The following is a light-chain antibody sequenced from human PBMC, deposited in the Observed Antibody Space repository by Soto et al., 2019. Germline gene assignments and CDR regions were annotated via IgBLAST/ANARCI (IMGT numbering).Light chain of an antibody. CDR3: QQYSSSPRT. V-gene: IGKV3-20*01. CDR2: GAS. J-gene: IGKJ1*01. CDR1: QSVTSN. Sequence: IVLTQSPDTLAVSPGEVATLSCWASQSVTSNLAWYQQKRGQAPRLLIYGASSRATGIPDRFSGSGSGTDFTLSISRLEPEDFAVYYCQQYSSSPRTFGQGTKVDIK.